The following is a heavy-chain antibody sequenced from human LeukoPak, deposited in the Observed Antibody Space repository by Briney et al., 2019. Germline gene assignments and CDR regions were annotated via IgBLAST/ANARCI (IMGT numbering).Heavy chain of an antibody. D-gene: IGHD2-15*01. CDR2: ISNNGGYT. CDR3: AKQLGYCSDGSCYFPY. Sequence: GGSLRLSCAASGFTLSSSAMSWVRQAPGKGVEWVSAISNNGGYTYYADSVQGRFTISRDNSKSTLCLQMNSLRAEDTAVYYCAKQLGYCSDGSCYFPYWGQGTLVTVSS. J-gene: IGHJ4*02. CDR1: GFTLSSSA. V-gene: IGHV3-23*01.